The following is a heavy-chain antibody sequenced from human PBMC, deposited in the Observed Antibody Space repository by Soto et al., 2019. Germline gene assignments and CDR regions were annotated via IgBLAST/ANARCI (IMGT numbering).Heavy chain of an antibody. Sequence: QVPLVQSGGEVKRPGASVKVSCKPSGYTFSNYGITWVRQAPGQPLEWLGWISLYSDGTNYAQKFQGRVSMTTDTSATTAYMELRSLRSDATAVYYCAIVVPGAEAWFGPWGQRNLVTVSS. J-gene: IGHJ5*02. V-gene: IGHV1-18*01. CDR2: ISLYSDGT. CDR1: GYTFSNYG. D-gene: IGHD2-2*01. CDR3: AIVVPGAEAWFGP.